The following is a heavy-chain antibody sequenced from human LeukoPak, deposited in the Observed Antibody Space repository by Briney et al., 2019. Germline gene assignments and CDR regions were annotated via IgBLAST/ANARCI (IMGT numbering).Heavy chain of an antibody. CDR2: ISGSGGST. CDR1: GFTFSSYA. J-gene: IGHJ4*02. CDR3: AKGKISSATRYYFDY. V-gene: IGHV3-23*01. D-gene: IGHD5-24*01. Sequence: PGGSLRLSCAASGFTFSSYAMSWIRQAPGKGLEWVSAISGSGGSTYYADSVKGRFTISRDNSKNTLYLQMNSLRAEDTAVYYCAKGKISSATRYYFDYWGQGTLVTVSS.